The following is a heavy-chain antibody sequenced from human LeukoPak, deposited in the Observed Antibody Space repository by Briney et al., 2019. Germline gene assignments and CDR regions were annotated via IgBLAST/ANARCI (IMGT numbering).Heavy chain of an antibody. CDR2: INHSGST. CDR1: GGFFSGYY. CDR3: ASLYYDFWSGYYTLDY. D-gene: IGHD3-3*01. J-gene: IGHJ4*02. V-gene: IGHV4-34*01. Sequence: SETLSLTCAVYGGFFSGYYWSWIRQPPGKGLEWIGEINHSGSTNYNPSLKSRVTISVDTSKNQFSLKLSSVTAADTAVYYCASLYYDFWSGYYTLDYWGQGTLVTVSS.